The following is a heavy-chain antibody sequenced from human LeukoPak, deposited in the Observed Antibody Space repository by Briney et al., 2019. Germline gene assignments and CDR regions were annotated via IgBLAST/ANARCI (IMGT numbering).Heavy chain of an antibody. CDR2: INHSGST. D-gene: IGHD2-2*01. J-gene: IGHJ6*04. CDR3: AREGVVVPAAPYYYYGMDV. CDR1: GGSFSGYY. Sequence: SETLSLTCAVYGGSFSGYYWSWIRQPPRKGLEWIGEINHSGSTNYNPSLKSRVTISVDTSKNQFSLRLSSVTAADTAVYYCAREGVVVPAAPYYYYGMDVWGKGTTVTVSS. V-gene: IGHV4-34*01.